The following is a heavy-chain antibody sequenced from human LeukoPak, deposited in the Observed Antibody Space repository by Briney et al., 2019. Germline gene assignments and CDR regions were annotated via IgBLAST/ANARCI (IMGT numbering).Heavy chain of an antibody. V-gene: IGHV1-69*06. D-gene: IGHD5-18*01. J-gene: IGHJ6*03. Sequence: ASVKVSCKASGGTFSGYAISWVRQAPGQGLEWMGGIIPIFGTANYAQRFQGRVTITADKSTSTAYMELSSLRSEDTAVYYCARDLGDTAMDYYYYMDVWGKGTTVTVSS. CDR1: GGTFSGYA. CDR3: ARDLGDTAMDYYYYMDV. CDR2: IIPIFGTA.